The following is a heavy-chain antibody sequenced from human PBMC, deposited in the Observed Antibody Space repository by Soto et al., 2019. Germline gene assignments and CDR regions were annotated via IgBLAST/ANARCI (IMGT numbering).Heavy chain of an antibody. V-gene: IGHV1-69*08. CDR1: GGTLRSYS. CDR3: ARVNNGNDSGGNYMDV. J-gene: IGHJ6*03. Sequence: QVQLVQSGPEVKKPGSSVKVSCKSSGGTLRSYSISWVRQAPGQGLEWGGRIITFVGKANVAQQFQGRVTITADRSTDTTYMEMRRLASDDTAVYYCARVNNGNDSGGNYMDVWGTGTTVTVSS. D-gene: IGHD5-12*01. CDR2: IITFVGKA.